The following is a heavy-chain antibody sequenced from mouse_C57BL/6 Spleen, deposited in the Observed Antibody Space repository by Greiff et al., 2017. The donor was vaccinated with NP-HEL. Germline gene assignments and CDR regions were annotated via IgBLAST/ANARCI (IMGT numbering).Heavy chain of an antibody. CDR3: ARRLTTVVEGAMDY. D-gene: IGHD1-1*01. CDR1: GYTFTSYG. CDR2: IYPRSGNT. J-gene: IGHJ4*01. Sequence: QVQLQQSGAELARPGASVKLSCKASGYTFTSYGISWVKQRTGQGLEWIGEIYPRSGNTYYNEKFKGKATLTADKSSSTAYMELRSLTSEDSAVYFCARRLTTVVEGAMDYWGQGTSVTVSS. V-gene: IGHV1-81*01.